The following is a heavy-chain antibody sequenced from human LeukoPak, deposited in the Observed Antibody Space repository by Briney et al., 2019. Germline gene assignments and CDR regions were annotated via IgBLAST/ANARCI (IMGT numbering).Heavy chain of an antibody. CDR3: ARILPGPSKRKKYNWFDP. V-gene: IGHV4-34*01. J-gene: IGHJ5*02. CDR2: INHSGST. Sequence: SETLSLTCAVYGGSCSGYYWSWIRQPPGKGLDWIGEINHSGSTNYNPSLKSRVTISVDTSKNQFSLKLSSVTAADTAVYYCARILPGPSKRKKYNWFDPWGQGTLVTVSS. CDR1: GGSCSGYY.